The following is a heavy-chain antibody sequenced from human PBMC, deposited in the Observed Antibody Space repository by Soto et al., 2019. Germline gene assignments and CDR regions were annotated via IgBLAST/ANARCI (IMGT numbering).Heavy chain of an antibody. J-gene: IGHJ6*01. CDR2: IIPIFGTA. V-gene: IGHV1-69*01. Sequence: QVQLVQSGAEVKNPGSSVKVSCNASGGTFSSYAISWVRQAPGQVLEWMGGIIPIFGTASYAQKFQGRVTLTEEESTSTAEMELSSLRSEETAVYYCARDYGAHYYYCGMGVLGQGNTGTGSS. CDR1: GGTFSSYA. D-gene: IGHD4-17*01. CDR3: ARDYGAHYYYCGMGV.